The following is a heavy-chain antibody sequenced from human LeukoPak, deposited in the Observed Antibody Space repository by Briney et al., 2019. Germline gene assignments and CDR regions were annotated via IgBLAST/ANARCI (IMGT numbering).Heavy chain of an antibody. D-gene: IGHD6-13*01. CDR1: GFTFSSYW. J-gene: IGHJ1*01. V-gene: IGHV3-7*01. CDR3: VCDSSSWYSGYFQH. CDR2: IKQDGSEK. Sequence: PGGSLRLSCAASGFTFSSYWMSWVRQAPGKGLEWVANIKQDGSEKYYVDSVKGRFTISRDNAKNSLYLQMNSLRAEDTAVYYCVCDSSSWYSGYFQHWGQGTLVTVSS.